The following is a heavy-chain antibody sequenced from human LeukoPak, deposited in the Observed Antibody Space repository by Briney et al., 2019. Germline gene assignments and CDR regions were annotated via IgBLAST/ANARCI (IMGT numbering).Heavy chain of an antibody. CDR2: ISPGGDTT. J-gene: IGHJ4*02. CDR1: GFSISGDA. CDR3: AKASRGYYAFDF. Sequence: GGSLRLSCTVSGFSISGDAMSWVRQAPGKRLEWLSTISPGGDTTHYADSVKGRFTISSDNSEKTLYLQMSSLGVEDTAVYYCAKASRGYYAFDFWGQGTLVTVSP. V-gene: IGHV3-23*01. D-gene: IGHD3-22*01.